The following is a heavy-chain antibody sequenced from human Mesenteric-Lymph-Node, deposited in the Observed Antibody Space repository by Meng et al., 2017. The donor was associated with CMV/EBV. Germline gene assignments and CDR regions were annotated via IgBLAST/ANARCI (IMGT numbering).Heavy chain of an antibody. V-gene: IGHV3-53*01. CDR1: GFTVSSNY. CDR2: IYSGGST. D-gene: IGHD2-2*01. CDR3: ARSIYSISLSCDY. Sequence: GESLKISCAASGFTVSSNYMSWVRQAPGKGLEWVSVIYSGGSTYYADSVKGRFTISRDNSKNTLFLQMNSLRAEDTAVYYCARSIYSISLSCDYWGQGILVTVSS. J-gene: IGHJ4*02.